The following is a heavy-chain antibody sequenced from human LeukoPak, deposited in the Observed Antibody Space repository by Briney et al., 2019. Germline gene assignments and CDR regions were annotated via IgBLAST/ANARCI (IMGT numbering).Heavy chain of an antibody. V-gene: IGHV1-46*01. CDR1: GYTLTIYF. CDR3: ARGDSTSFAYFDY. Sequence: ASVTVSCTASGYTLTIYFIHWVRQAPGQGLKWMGIINPNGGSTSYPQKFQGRLTITADESTSTAYMELSGLRSEDTAVYYCARGDSTSFAYFDYWGQGTLVTVSS. J-gene: IGHJ4*02. D-gene: IGHD2-2*01. CDR2: INPNGGST.